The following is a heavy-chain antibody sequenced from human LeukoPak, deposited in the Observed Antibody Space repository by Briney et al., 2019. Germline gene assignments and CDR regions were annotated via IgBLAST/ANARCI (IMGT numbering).Heavy chain of an antibody. CDR3: ARSYRGPSAFDI. D-gene: IGHD3-10*01. Sequence: GGSLRLSCAAPGFTFSNYWMSWVRQAPGKGLEWVANINQDGSEKHYVDSVKGRFTISRDNAQNSLLLQINSLRAEDTAVYYCARSYRGPSAFDIWGQGTMVSVSS. CDR1: GFTFSNYW. CDR2: INQDGSEK. V-gene: IGHV3-7*01. J-gene: IGHJ3*02.